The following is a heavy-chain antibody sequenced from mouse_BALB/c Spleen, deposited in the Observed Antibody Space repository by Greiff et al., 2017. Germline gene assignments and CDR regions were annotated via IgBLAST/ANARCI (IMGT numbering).Heavy chain of an antibody. CDR1: GYTFTSYV. CDR2: INPYNDGT. CDR3: ARITYYGSSFYAMDY. D-gene: IGHD1-1*01. V-gene: IGHV1-14*01. Sequence: EVQLQQSGPELVKPGASVKMSCKASGYTFTSYVMHWVKQKPGQGLEWIGYINPYNDGTKYNEKFKGKATLTSDKSSSTAYMELSSLTSEDSAVYYCARITYYGSSFYAMDYWGQGTSVTVSS. J-gene: IGHJ4*01.